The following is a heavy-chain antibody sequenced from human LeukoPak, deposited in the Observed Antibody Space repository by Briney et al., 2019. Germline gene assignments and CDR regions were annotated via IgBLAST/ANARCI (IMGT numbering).Heavy chain of an antibody. Sequence: GGSLRLSCAASGFTFSSYSMNWVRQAPGKGLEWVSSISGSSSYIYYADSVKGRFTISRDNAKNSLYLQMNSLRAEDTAVYYCARDQRGYSGYDLGYYFDYWGQGTLVTVSS. V-gene: IGHV3-21*01. CDR1: GFTFSSYS. CDR3: ARDQRGYSGYDLGYYFDY. J-gene: IGHJ4*02. CDR2: ISGSSSYI. D-gene: IGHD5-12*01.